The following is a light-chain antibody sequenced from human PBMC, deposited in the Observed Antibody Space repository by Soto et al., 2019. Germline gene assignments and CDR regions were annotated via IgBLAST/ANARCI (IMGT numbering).Light chain of an antibody. J-gene: IGLJ1*01. CDR3: SSYTSDNTLV. Sequence: SVLTQPASVSGSPGQSITISCTGTSSDVGGYNYVSWYQQHPGKAHKLMIYDVSNRPSGVSNRFSGSKSGNTASLTISGLQAEDEADYYCSSYTSDNTLVFGTGTKVTVL. CDR1: SSDVGGYNY. V-gene: IGLV2-14*01. CDR2: DVS.